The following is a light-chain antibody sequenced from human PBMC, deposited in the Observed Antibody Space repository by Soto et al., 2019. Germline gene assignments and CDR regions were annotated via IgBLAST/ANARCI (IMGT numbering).Light chain of an antibody. CDR3: ALWDDSRTAEV. CDR2: NNN. V-gene: IGLV1-44*01. J-gene: IGLJ1*01. CDR1: ASNIEAHN. Sequence: QSVLTQPPSASGSPGQRVTISCSGSASNIEAHNVHCYQQDPATAPQLLISNNNQRPSGVPDRFSGSKSGTSASLAIRELQSEDDADYFCALWDDSRTAEVFGAGTKLTVL.